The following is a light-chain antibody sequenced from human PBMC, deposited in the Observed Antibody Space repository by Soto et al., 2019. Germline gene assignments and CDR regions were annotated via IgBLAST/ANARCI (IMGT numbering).Light chain of an antibody. V-gene: IGKV3-20*01. CDR3: QYYGTLGLT. CDR1: QSVSGRY. Sequence: EIVLRQSPGTLSLSPGEGATLSCRASQSVSGRYLAWYQHKRRQAPRLFIYGASKRVAGVPDRFSGTGSDTDFTLTISRLEPDDVAVYYYQYYGTLGLTFGGGTIVEI. J-gene: IGKJ4*02. CDR2: GAS.